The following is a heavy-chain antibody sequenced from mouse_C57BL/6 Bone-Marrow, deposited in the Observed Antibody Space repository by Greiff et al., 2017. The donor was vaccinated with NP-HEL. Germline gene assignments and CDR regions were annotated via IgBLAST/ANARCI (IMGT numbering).Heavy chain of an antibody. Sequence: QVQLQQSGAELVKPGASVKISCKASGYAFSSYWMNWVKQTPGKGLEWIGQIYPGAGDTNYNGKFKGKATLTADKSSSTAYMQLSSLTSVDSAVYFCARPGSSFFVYWGQGTTVTVSS. D-gene: IGHD1-1*01. J-gene: IGHJ2*01. CDR2: IYPGAGDT. CDR3: ARPGSSFFVY. CDR1: GYAFSSYW. V-gene: IGHV1-80*01.